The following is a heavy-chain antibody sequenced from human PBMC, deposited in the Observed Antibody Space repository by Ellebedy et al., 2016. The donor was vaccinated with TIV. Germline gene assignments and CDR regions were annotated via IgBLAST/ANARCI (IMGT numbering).Heavy chain of an antibody. J-gene: IGHJ4*02. V-gene: IGHV6-1*01. CDR1: GDSVSRNGAT. CDR3: ARTGDRGRAFDY. D-gene: IGHD7-27*01. CDR2: TYYRSKWNN. Sequence: SETLSLXCAISGDSVSRNGATWNWIRQSPSRGLEWLGRTYYRSKWNNDYTISVKSRITINPDTSKNHFSLQLNSVTPEDTAVYYCARTGDRGRAFDYWGQGTLVTVSS.